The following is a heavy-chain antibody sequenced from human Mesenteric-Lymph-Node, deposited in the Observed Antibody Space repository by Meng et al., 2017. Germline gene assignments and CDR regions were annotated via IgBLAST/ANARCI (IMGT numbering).Heavy chain of an antibody. D-gene: IGHD6-19*01. V-gene: IGHV2-26*01. J-gene: IGHJ4*02. Sequence: SGPTLVKLTETLTLTCTVSGFSLSNARMGVSWIRQPPGKALEWLAHMFSNDEKSYSTSLKSRLTISKDTAKSQVVLTMTNMDPVDTATYYCARIPESHSSGYDYWGQGTLVTVSS. CDR3: ARIPESHSSGYDY. CDR2: MFSNDEK. CDR1: GFSLSNARMG.